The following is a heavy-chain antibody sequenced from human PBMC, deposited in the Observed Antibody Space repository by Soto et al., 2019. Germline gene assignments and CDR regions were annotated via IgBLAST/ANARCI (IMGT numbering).Heavy chain of an antibody. J-gene: IGHJ5*02. V-gene: IGHV3-33*07. CDR3: TENALQGAVAGPNWIDP. D-gene: IGHD6-19*01. Sequence: GGSLGLSCAASGFTFGKAWMNWVRQAPGKGLEWVSVIRYDGSNTYYADSVMGRFTISRDNSKNTLYVQMNSLRAEDTAVYYCTENALQGAVAGPNWIDPWGQGTLVSVSS. CDR1: GFTFGKAW. CDR2: IRYDGSNT.